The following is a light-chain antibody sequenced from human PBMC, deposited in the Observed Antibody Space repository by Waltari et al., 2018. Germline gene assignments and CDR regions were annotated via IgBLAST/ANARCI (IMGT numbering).Light chain of an antibody. CDR1: NIGSKS. CDR2: YDS. CDR3: QSYDGVNGM. J-gene: IGLJ3*02. Sequence: SYVLTQPPSVSVAPGKTARITCGGNNIGSKSVHWYQQKPGQAPVLVIYYDSDRPSVVPDRFSGSISSSSDSSSLTSAGLKTEAEAYYYCQSYDGVNGMFGGGTKLTVL. V-gene: IGLV3-21*01.